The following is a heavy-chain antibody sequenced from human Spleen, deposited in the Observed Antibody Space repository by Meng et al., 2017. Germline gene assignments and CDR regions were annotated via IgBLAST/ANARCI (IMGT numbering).Heavy chain of an antibody. CDR3: ARDREIVTGTDYGMDV. CDR2: IYYSGST. Sequence: SETLSLTCTVSGYSISSSYYWSWIRQPPGKGLEWIGYIYYSGSTNYNPSLKSRVTISVDTSKNQFSLKLSSVTAADTAVYYCARDREIVTGTDYGMDVWGQGTSVTVSS. CDR1: GYSISSSYY. D-gene: IGHD1-20*01. J-gene: IGHJ6*02. V-gene: IGHV4-61*01.